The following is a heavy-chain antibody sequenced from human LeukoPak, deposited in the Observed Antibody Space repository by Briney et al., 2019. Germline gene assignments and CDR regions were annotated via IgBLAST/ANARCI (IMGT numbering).Heavy chain of an antibody. CDR1: GYTFTGYY. CDR3: ARELINCSGGSCYSGGYYYGMDV. J-gene: IGHJ6*02. D-gene: IGHD2-15*01. CDR2: INPNSGGT. Sequence: ASVKVSCKASGYTFTGYYMHWVRQAPGQGLEWMGWINPNSGGTNYAQKFQGRVTMTRDTSISTAYMELSRLRSDDTAVYYCARELINCSGGSCYSGGYYYGMDVWGQGTTVTVSS. V-gene: IGHV1-2*02.